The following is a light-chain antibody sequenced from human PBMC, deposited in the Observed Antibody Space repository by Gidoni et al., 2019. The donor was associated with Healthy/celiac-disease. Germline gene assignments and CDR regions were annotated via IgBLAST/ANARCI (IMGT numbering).Light chain of an antibody. CDR3: QQYGSSP. CDR2: GAS. Sequence: DMVLTQSPGTLSLSPGERATLSCRASQSVSSSYLAWYQQKPGQAPRLLIYGASSRATGIPDRFSGSGSGTDFTLTISRLEPEDFAVYYCQQYGSSPFGQXTKLEIK. J-gene: IGKJ2*01. CDR1: QSVSSSY. V-gene: IGKV3-20*01.